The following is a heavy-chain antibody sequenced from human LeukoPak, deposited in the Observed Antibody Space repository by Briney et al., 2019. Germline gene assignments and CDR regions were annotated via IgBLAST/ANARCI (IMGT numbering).Heavy chain of an antibody. D-gene: IGHD1-1*01. CDR2: IYYSGST. V-gene: IGHV4-31*03. CDR1: GGSISSGGYY. J-gene: IGHJ4*02. CDR3: ARSAQLKAYYFDY. Sequence: SETLSLTCTVSGGSISSGGYYWSWIRQHPGKGLEWIGYIYYSGSTYYNPSLKSRATISVDTSKNQFSLKLSSVTAADTAVYYCARSAQLKAYYFDYWGQGTLVTVSS.